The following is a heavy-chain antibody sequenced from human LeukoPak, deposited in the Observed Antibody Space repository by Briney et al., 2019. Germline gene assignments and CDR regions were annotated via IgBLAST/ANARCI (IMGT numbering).Heavy chain of an antibody. V-gene: IGHV3-48*04. D-gene: IGHD3-22*01. CDR2: ISSSSSTI. CDR3: ARDLGSYYYDSVGYFDY. Sequence: GGSLRLSCAASGFTFSSYSMNWVRRAPGKGLEWVSYISSSSSTIYYADSVKGRFTISRDNAKNSLYLQMNSLRAEDTAVYYCARDLGSYYYDSVGYFDYWGQGTLVTVSS. CDR1: GFTFSSYS. J-gene: IGHJ4*02.